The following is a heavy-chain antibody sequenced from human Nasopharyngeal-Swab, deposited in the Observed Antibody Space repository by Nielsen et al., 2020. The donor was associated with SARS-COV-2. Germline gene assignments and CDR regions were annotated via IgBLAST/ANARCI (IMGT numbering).Heavy chain of an antibody. J-gene: IGHJ6*01. CDR2: IPSGGST. CDR3: ARVLDGSGPYDGMDV. D-gene: IGHD3-10*01. CDR1: GITVSINY. Sequence: GESLKISCTASGITVSINYLTWVRQAPGKGLEWVSVIPSGGSTYYAASVKGRFTISKDNTQSMLYLQMSSLRAEDTAVYYCARVLDGSGPYDGMDVWGQGTTVTVSS. V-gene: IGHV3-66*01.